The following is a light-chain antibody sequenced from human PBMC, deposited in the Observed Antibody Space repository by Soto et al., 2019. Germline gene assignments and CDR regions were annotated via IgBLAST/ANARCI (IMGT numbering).Light chain of an antibody. CDR3: AAWDDSLNGV. Sequence: QPVLTQPPSVSGTPGQRVTISCSGSSSNIGGNTVNWYQQLPGTAPKLLIYSTNRRPSGVPDRFSGSKSGTSASLAISGLQSEDEADYYCAAWDDSLNGVFGGGTKLTVL. CDR1: SSNIGGNT. CDR2: STN. J-gene: IGLJ3*02. V-gene: IGLV1-44*01.